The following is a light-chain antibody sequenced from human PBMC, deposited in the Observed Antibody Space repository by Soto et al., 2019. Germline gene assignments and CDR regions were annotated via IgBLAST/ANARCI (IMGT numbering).Light chain of an antibody. J-gene: IGKJ1*01. CDR3: QQYNSYPWT. CDR1: QSISSW. CDR2: DAS. V-gene: IGKV1-5*01. Sequence: DIQMTQSPSTLSASVGDRVTITCRASQSISSWLAWYQQKPGKAPKLLIYDASSLESGVPSRFSGSGSGTECTLNISSLQPDDFATYYCQQYNSYPWTFGQGTKVEIK.